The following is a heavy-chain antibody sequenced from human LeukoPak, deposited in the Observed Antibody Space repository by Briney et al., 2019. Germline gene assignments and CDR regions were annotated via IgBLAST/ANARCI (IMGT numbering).Heavy chain of an antibody. D-gene: IGHD5-12*01. CDR2: INQDGSET. V-gene: IGHV3-7*01. J-gene: IGHJ4*02. Sequence: AGGSLRLSCTLSGFTPIGYWMTWVRQAPGKGLEWVANINQDGSETFYVDSVKGRFTISRDNAKNSLYLQMNSLRAEDTAVYYCARDRGDIVATILRYFDYWGQGTLVTVTS. CDR1: GFTPIGYW. CDR3: ARDRGDIVATILRYFDY.